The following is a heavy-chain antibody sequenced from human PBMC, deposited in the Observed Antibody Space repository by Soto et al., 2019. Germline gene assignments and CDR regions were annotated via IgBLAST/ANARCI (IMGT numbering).Heavy chain of an antibody. J-gene: IGHJ5*02. D-gene: IGHD2-2*01. Sequence: ASVKVSCKASGYTLTSYGISWVRQAPGQGLEWMGWISAYNGNTNYAQKLQGRVTMTTDTSTSTAYMELRSLRSDDTDVYYCARDSPLPAADNWFDPWGQGTLVTVSS. V-gene: IGHV1-18*01. CDR3: ARDSPLPAADNWFDP. CDR1: GYTLTSYG. CDR2: ISAYNGNT.